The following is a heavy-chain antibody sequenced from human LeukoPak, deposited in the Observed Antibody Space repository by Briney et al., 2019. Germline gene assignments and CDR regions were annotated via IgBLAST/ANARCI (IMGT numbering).Heavy chain of an antibody. Sequence: GRSLRLSCAASGFIFSDYGMHWVRQAPGKGLEWLAVISYDGSNKYSEDSLKGRFTVSRDNSKNTLYLQMNSLRAEDTAVYYCASSSSWTSGMDVWGQGTTVTVSS. CDR2: ISYDGSNK. D-gene: IGHD6-13*01. J-gene: IGHJ6*02. CDR3: ASSSSWTSGMDV. CDR1: GFIFSDYG. V-gene: IGHV3-30*03.